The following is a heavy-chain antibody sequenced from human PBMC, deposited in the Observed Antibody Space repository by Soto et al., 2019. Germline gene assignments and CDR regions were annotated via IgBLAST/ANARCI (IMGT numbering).Heavy chain of an antibody. V-gene: IGHV5-10-1*01. J-gene: IGHJ6*02. CDR2: IDPSDSYT. D-gene: IGHD1-26*01. CDR1: GYSFTSYW. Sequence: PGESLKISCKGSGYSFTSYWISWVRQMPGKGLEWMGRIDPSDSYTNYSPSFQGHVTISADKSISTAYLQWSSLKASDTAMYYCATTYSGSYKGTFVDVWCQGTTVTVSS. CDR3: ATTYSGSYKGTFVDV.